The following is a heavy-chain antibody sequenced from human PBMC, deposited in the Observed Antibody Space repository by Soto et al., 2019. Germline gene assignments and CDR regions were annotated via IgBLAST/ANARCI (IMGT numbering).Heavy chain of an antibody. D-gene: IGHD5-12*01. Sequence: GGSLRLSCAASGFTFSSYAMNWVRQAPGKGLEWVSGISAGGGSTDYADSVKGRFTISRDNSKNTLYLQMSSLRADDTAVYYCAKGGTPKVYFDVWGQGTLVTVSS. J-gene: IGHJ4*02. CDR3: AKGGTPKVYFDV. CDR1: GFTFSSYA. V-gene: IGHV3-23*01. CDR2: ISAGGGST.